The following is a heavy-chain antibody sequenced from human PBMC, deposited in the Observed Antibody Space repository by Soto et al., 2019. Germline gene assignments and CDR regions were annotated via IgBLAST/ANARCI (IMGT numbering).Heavy chain of an antibody. V-gene: IGHV4-34*01. CDR2: MSHSGGT. D-gene: IGHD1-1*01. J-gene: IGHJ3*02. CDR1: GGFVSSGSYY. CDR3: ARVGRGTATTVVDAFDI. Sequence: QVQLQQWGAGLLKPSETLSLTCAVYGGFVSSGSYYWSWIRQPPGKGLEWIGEMSHSGGTHFNPSLKRPVTLSVDTSKNQFPLKRSSVTAADTALYYCARVGRGTATTVVDAFDIWGPGTMVTVSS.